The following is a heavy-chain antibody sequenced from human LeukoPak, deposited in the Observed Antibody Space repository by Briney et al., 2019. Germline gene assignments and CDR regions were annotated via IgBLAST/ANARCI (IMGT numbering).Heavy chain of an antibody. CDR3: VRYHYYDSSGYPDY. CDR1: GGSISGDNW. J-gene: IGHJ4*02. D-gene: IGHD3-22*01. CDR2: IYHSGST. V-gene: IGHV4-4*02. Sequence: SGTLSLTCAVSGGSISGDNWWNWVRQSPGKGLEWIGEIYHSGSTSYNPSLKSRVTISVDKSKNQFSLKMTSVTAADTAVYYCVRYHYYDSSGYPDYWGQGTLVTVSS.